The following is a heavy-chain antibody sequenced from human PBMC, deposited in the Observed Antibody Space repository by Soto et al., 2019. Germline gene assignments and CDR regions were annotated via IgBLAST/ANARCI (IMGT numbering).Heavy chain of an antibody. CDR1: GGSISSSSYY. V-gene: IGHV4-39*01. J-gene: IGHJ4*02. CDR3: ASRNEAFGY. D-gene: IGHD3-16*01. Sequence: PSETLSLTCTVSGGSISSSSYYWGWIRQPPGKGLEWIGSIYYSGSTYYNPSLKSRVTISVDTSKNQFSLKLSSVTAADTAVYYCASRNEAFGYWGQGTLVTVSS. CDR2: IYYSGST.